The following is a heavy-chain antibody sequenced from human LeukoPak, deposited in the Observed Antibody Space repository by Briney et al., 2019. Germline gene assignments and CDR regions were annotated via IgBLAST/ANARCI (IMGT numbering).Heavy chain of an antibody. V-gene: IGHV4-31*03. J-gene: IGHJ5*02. CDR2: IYYSGST. CDR3: ARYGSGSCIWFDP. D-gene: IGHD3-10*01. CDR1: GGSISSGGYY. Sequence: SQTLSLTCTVSGGSISSGGYYWSWIRQHPGKGLEWIGYIYYSGSTYYNPSLKSRVTISVDTSKNQFSLKLSSVTAADTAAYYCARYGSGSCIWFDPWGQGTLVTVSS.